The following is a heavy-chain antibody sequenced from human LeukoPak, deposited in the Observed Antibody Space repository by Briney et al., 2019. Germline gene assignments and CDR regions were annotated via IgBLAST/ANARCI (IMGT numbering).Heavy chain of an antibody. CDR2: IYSGGST. D-gene: IGHD3-10*01. V-gene: IGHV3-53*01. CDR3: SRHRGLLWSAT. CDR1: GFSVSSNY. J-gene: IGHJ5*02. Sequence: GGSLRLSCAASGFSVSSNYMSWVRQAPGKGLEWVSVIYSGGSTYYADSVKGRFTISRDNSKNTLYLQMSSLRAEDTAVYYCSRHRGLLWSATWGQGTLVTVPS.